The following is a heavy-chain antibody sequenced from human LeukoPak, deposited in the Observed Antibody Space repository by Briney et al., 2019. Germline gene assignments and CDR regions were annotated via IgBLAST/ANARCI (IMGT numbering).Heavy chain of an antibody. Sequence: PSETLSLTCTVSGGSVSSGSYYWSWIRQPPGKGLEWIGYIYYSGSTNYNPSLKSRVTISVDTSKNQFSLKLSSVTAADTAVYYCARDGGYYDLWSGYVEADYGMDVWGQGTTVSVSS. V-gene: IGHV4-61*01. D-gene: IGHD3-3*01. J-gene: IGHJ6*02. CDR2: IYYSGST. CDR3: ARDGGYYDLWSGYVEADYGMDV. CDR1: GGSVSSGSYY.